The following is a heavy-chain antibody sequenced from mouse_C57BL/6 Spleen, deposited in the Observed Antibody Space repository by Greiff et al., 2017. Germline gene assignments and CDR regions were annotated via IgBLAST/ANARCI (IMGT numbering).Heavy chain of an antibody. CDR2: ISYDGSN. V-gene: IGHV3-6*01. J-gene: IGHJ1*03. Sequence: VQLQQSGPGLVKPSQSLSLTCSVTGYSITSGYYWNWIRQFPGNKLEWMGYISYDGSNNYNPSLKNRISITRDTSKNQFFLKLNSVTTEDTATYYCANMVTRYFDVWGTGTTVTVSS. D-gene: IGHD2-2*01. CDR1: GYSITSGYY. CDR3: ANMVTRYFDV.